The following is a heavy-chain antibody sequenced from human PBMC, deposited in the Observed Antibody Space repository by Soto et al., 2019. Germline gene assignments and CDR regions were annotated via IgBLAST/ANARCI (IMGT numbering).Heavy chain of an antibody. D-gene: IGHD5-12*01. CDR3: ARDWSYSGFEDF. CDR1: GGSVSSGSYY. V-gene: IGHV4-61*01. CDR2: IYYSGST. Sequence: SETLSLTCTVSGGSVSSGSYYWSWIRQPPGKGLEWIGYIYYSGSTNYNPSLKSRVTISVDTSKNQFSLKLSSVTAADTAVYYCARDWSYSGFEDFWGQGTQVTVSS. J-gene: IGHJ4*02.